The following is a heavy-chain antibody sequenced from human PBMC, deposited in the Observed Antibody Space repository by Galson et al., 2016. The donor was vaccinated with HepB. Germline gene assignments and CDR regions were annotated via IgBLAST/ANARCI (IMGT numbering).Heavy chain of an antibody. V-gene: IGHV3-21*01. CDR2: ISSISTYI. J-gene: IGHJ1*01. CDR3: AREYF. CDR1: GFTFSRYS. Sequence: SLRLSCAGSGFTFSRYSINWVRQAPGKGLEWVSSISSISTYIDYADSVKGRFTISRDNTNNLVYLQMNDLRVDDTALYYCAREYFWGQGTPVTVSS. D-gene: IGHD2/OR15-2a*01.